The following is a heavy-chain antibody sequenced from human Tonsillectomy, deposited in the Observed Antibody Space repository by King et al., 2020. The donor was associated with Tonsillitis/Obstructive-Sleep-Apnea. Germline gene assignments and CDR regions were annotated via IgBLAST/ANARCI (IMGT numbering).Heavy chain of an antibody. CDR3: ARDRRRTGYAYGY. V-gene: IGHV3-7*03. J-gene: IGHJ4*02. CDR1: GFTFSDYW. Sequence: VQLVESGGGLVQPGGSLRLSCAASGFTFSDYWMSWVRQAPGKGLEWVANIKQDGSEKCYVDSVKGRFTISRDNAENSLYLQMNSLRAEDTAVYYCARDRRRTGYAYGYWGQGTLATVSP. CDR2: IKQDGSEK. D-gene: IGHD5-12*01.